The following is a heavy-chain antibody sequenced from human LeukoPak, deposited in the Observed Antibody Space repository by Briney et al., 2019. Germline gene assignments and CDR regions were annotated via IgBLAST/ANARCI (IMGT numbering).Heavy chain of an antibody. CDR3: ARVSCETRCTFDY. CDR1: GGTFSSYA. Sequence: ASVKVSCKASGGTFSSYAISWVRQAPGQGLEWMGGIIPIFGTANYAQKFQGRVTITTDESTSTAYMELSSLRSEDTAVYYCARVSCETRCTFDYWGQGTLVTVSS. V-gene: IGHV1-69*05. J-gene: IGHJ4*02. D-gene: IGHD4/OR15-4a*01. CDR2: IIPIFGTA.